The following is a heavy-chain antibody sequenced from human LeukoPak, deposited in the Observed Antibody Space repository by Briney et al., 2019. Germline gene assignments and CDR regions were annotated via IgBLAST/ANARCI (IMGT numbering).Heavy chain of an antibody. CDR3: ARAVRDDFWSGYHYFDY. D-gene: IGHD3-3*01. V-gene: IGHV1-69*05. J-gene: IGHJ4*02. CDR1: GGTFSSYA. Sequence: SVKVSCKASGGTFSSYAISWVRQAPGQGLEWMGRIIPIFGTANYAQKFQGRVTITTDESTSTAYMELSSLRSEDTAVYYCARAVRDDFWSGYHYFDYWGQGTLVTVSS. CDR2: IIPIFGTA.